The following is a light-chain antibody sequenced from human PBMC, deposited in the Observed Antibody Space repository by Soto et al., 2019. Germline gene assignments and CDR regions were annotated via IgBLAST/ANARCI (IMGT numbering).Light chain of an antibody. Sequence: EILITQSPATLSVSPGERATLSWRASQSVSSNLAWYQQKPGQPPRLLIYGASTRDTGIPARFSGSRSGTEFTLTISSLQSEDFEVYYCQQYNNWPLTFGQGTKVDIK. V-gene: IGKV3-15*01. CDR1: QSVSSN. CDR3: QQYNNWPLT. CDR2: GAS. J-gene: IGKJ1*01.